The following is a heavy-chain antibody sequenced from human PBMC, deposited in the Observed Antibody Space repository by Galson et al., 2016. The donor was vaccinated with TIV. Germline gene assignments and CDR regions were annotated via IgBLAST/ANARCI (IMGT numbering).Heavy chain of an antibody. CDR2: ISFDGSDT. J-gene: IGHJ4*02. D-gene: IGHD1-1*01. Sequence: LRLSCADTGFTFSHYPMHWVRQAPGKGLEWVAVISFDGSDTYYADSVKGRFTISRDNSRNTLYLQMNSLRAQDTGVYYCAKEVKRRLHYWGQGALVTVSS. CDR1: GFTFSHYP. CDR3: AKEVKRRLHY. V-gene: IGHV3-30-3*01.